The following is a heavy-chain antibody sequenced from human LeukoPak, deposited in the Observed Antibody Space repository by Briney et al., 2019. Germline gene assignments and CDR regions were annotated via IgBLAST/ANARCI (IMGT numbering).Heavy chain of an antibody. Sequence: GGSLRLSCAASGFTFSSYAMHWVRQAPGKGLEWVAVISYDGSNKYYADSVKGRFTISRDNSKNTLYLQMNSLRAEDTAVYYCARTQTYYDFWSGYPETLPGYWGQGTLVTVSS. V-gene: IGHV3-30-3*01. CDR1: GFTFSSYA. D-gene: IGHD3-3*01. J-gene: IGHJ4*02. CDR3: ARTQTYYDFWSGYPETLPGY. CDR2: ISYDGSNK.